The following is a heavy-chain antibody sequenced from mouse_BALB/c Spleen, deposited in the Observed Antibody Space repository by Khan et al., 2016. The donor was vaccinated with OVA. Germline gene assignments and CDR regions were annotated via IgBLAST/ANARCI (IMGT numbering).Heavy chain of an antibody. D-gene: IGHD1-2*01. CDR1: GYTFTNYG. V-gene: IGHV9-3-1*01. J-gene: IGHJ3*01. CDR3: ARKRPPLAY. Sequence: QSQLVQSGPELKKPGETVKISCKASGYTFTNYGMNWVKQAPGKGLKWMGWINTYTGEPTYADDFKGRFAFSLETSASTAYLQINNLKNEDTATYFCARKRPPLAYWGQGTLVTVSA. CDR2: INTYTGEP.